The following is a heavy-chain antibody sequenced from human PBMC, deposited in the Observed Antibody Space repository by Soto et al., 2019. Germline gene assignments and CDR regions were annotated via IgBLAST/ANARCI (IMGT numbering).Heavy chain of an antibody. V-gene: IGHV4-39*01. J-gene: IGHJ4*02. CDR1: GGSLYSSNYY. CDR2: IYYSGST. CDR3: ARHNTYYDSSGYPDY. Sequence: PSETLSLTCTVSGGSLYSSNYYWGWIRQPPGKGLEWIGSIYYSGSTYYGPSLKTRVTISVDTSKSQFALKLSSVTAADTAVYYCARHNTYYDSSGYPDYWGQGTQVTVSS. D-gene: IGHD3-22*01.